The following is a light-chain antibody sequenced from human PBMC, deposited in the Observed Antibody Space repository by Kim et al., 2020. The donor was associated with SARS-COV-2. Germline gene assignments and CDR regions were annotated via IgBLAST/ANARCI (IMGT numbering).Light chain of an antibody. J-gene: IGKJ1*01. CDR3: QQYYSVPRT. CDR2: WAS. CDR1: QSVLASSNSKNY. V-gene: IGKV4-1*01. Sequence: ATINCKSRQSVLASSNSKNYLSWYQQKPGQPPKLLIYWASTRESGVPDRFSGSGSGTDFTLTISSLQAEDVAVYYCQQYYSVPRTFGQGTKVDIK.